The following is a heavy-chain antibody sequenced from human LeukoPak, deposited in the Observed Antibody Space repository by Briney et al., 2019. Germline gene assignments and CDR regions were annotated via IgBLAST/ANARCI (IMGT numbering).Heavy chain of an antibody. Sequence: GGSLGLSCAASGFTFSSYSMSWVRQAPGKGLEWVSAISGSGGSTYYADSVKGRFTISRDNSKNTLYLQMNSLRAEDTAVYYCAKGIDSGSYSQPIDYWGQGTLVTVSS. CDR3: AKGIDSGSYSQPIDY. V-gene: IGHV3-23*01. J-gene: IGHJ4*02. D-gene: IGHD1-26*01. CDR1: GFTFSSYS. CDR2: ISGSGGST.